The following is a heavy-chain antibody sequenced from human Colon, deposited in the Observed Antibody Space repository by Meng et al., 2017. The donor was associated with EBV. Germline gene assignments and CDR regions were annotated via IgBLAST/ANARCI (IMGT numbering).Heavy chain of an antibody. CDR1: GGSLGGAY. Sequence: QVVAGMFEPSEPLSLPCAVTGGSLGGAYWNWIRQPPGKGLEWIGEIIHGGSPSYNPSLKSRVTISIDTSKNQLSLMLSSVTAADTAVYYCARRPTGIDYWGQGTLVTVAS. J-gene: IGHJ4*02. V-gene: IGHV4-34*12. D-gene: IGHD2-8*02. CDR2: IIHGGSP. CDR3: ARRPTGIDY.